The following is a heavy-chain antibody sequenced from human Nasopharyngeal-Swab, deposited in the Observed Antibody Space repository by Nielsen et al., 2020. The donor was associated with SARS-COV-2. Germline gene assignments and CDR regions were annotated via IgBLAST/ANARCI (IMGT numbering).Heavy chain of an antibody. CDR1: GFSLSTSGVG. CDR2: IYWNDDK. V-gene: IGHV2-5*01. CDR3: AHSPPAYYDSSGYPGHYDY. J-gene: IGHJ4*02. D-gene: IGHD3-22*01. Sequence: SGPTLLQPTQPLTLTCTFSGFSLSTSGVGVGWIRQPPGKALEWLALIYWNDDKRYSPSLKSRLTITKDTSKNQVVLTMTNMDPVDTATYYCAHSPPAYYDSSGYPGHYDYWGQGTLVTVSS.